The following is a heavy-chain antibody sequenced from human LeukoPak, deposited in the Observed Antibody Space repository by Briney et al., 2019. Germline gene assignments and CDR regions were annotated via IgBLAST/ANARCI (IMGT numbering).Heavy chain of an antibody. CDR2: ITGSGNTK. J-gene: IGHJ5*01. D-gene: IGHD3-3*01. CDR1: GFTFSTYE. V-gene: IGHV3-48*03. Sequence: PGGSLRLSCAASGFTFSTYEMNWVRQAPGKGLEWVSYITGSGNTKNYADSVKGRFTISRDNAKNSLYLQMNSLRAEDTAVYYCARDNRFTIFGVVSTRDWFDSWGQGTLVTVSS. CDR3: ARDNRFTIFGVVSTRDWFDS.